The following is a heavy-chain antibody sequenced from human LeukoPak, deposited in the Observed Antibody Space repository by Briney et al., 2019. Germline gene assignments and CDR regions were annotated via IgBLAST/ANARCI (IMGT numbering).Heavy chain of an antibody. CDR2: IYHSGST. J-gene: IGHJ4*02. D-gene: IGHD5-18*01. CDR1: GYSISSGYY. CDR3: ASAQLGGYSYGYCNIIYYFDY. Sequence: SETLSLTCTVSGYSISSGYYWGWIRQPPGKGLEWIGSIYHSGSTYYNPSLKSRVTISVDTSKNQFSLKLSSVTAADTAVYYCASAQLGGYSYGYCNIIYYFDYWGQGTLVTVSS. V-gene: IGHV4-38-2*02.